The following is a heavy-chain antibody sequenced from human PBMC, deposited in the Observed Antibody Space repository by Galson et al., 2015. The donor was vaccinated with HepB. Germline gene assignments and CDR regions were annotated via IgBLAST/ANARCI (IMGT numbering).Heavy chain of an antibody. Sequence: SLRLSCAASGLTVSSHYMSWVRQAPGQGLEWVSVIYTGGSTSYVDSVKGSFIISRDNSKNTLYLQLNSLRAEDTAVYYCARGVTTATKAGAFDIWGQGTMVTVSS. CDR3: ARGVTTATKAGAFDI. CDR2: IYTGGST. J-gene: IGHJ3*02. CDR1: GLTVSSHY. V-gene: IGHV3-66*01. D-gene: IGHD4-11*01.